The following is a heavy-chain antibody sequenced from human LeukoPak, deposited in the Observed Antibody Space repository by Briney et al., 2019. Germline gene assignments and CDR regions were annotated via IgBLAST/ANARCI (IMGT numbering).Heavy chain of an antibody. CDR1: GFTFSSYA. CDR3: AKDRRYSQTPYYFDY. CDR2: ISGSGGST. V-gene: IGHV3-23*01. D-gene: IGHD5-18*01. J-gene: IGHJ4*02. Sequence: GGSLRLSCAASGFTFSSYAMSWVRQAPGKGLEWVSAISGSGGSTYYADSVKGRFTISRDNSKNTLYLQMNSLRAEDTAVYYCAKDRRYSQTPYYFDYWGQGALVTVSS.